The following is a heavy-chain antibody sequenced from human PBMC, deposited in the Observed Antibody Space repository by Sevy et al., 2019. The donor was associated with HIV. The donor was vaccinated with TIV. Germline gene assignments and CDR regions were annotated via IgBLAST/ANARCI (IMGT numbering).Heavy chain of an antibody. CDR3: ATSATFDSYAPPYYHYMDV. Sequence: GGSLRLSCAASGFTFSSYAMSWVRQAPGKGLEWVSAISGSGGSTYYADSVKGRFTISRDNSKNTLYLQMNSLRAEDTAVYYCATSATFDSYAPPYYHYMDVWGKGTTVTVSS. J-gene: IGHJ6*03. CDR1: GFTFSSYA. CDR2: ISGSGGST. D-gene: IGHD5-18*01. V-gene: IGHV3-23*01.